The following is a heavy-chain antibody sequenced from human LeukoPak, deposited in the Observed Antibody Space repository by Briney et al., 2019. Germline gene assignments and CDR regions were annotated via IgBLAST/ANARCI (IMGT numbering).Heavy chain of an antibody. CDR2: ISSSSSYI. V-gene: IGHV3-21*01. CDR1: GFSFSSHS. D-gene: IGHD1-1*01. CDR3: TRGDGSDY. Sequence: AGGSLRLSCAASGFSFSSHSMNWVRQAPGKGLEWVSSISSSSSYIYYGDSGKGRFTISRDNAKNSLYLQMNSLRAEDTAVYYCTRGDGSDYWGQGTLVTVSS. J-gene: IGHJ4*02.